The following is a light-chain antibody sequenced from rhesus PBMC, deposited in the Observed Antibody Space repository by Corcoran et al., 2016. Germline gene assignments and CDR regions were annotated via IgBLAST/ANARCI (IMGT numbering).Light chain of an antibody. Sequence: QAVVTQEPSLTVSPGGTVTLTCGSSAGAVTSGAYPNWFQQRPGQAPRGLIYNTNSKNSWTPARFSGSLAGGKAALTLSGAEPEDEAEYYCLLYYSGIYIFGGGTRLTVL. CDR2: NTN. CDR3: LLYYSGIYI. J-gene: IGLJ1*01. CDR1: AGAVTSGAY. V-gene: IGLV7-76*01.